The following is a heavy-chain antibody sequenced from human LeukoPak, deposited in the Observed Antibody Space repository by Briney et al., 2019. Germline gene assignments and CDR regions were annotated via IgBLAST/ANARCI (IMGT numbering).Heavy chain of an antibody. Sequence: PGGSLRLSCAASGFIFSTYEMNWVRQAPGKGLEWVSYISSSGTTVYYADSVKGRFTISRDNAKKSLYLQMNSLRAEDTAVYYCARDYDILTGYFRGGFDYWGQGTLVTVSS. CDR3: ARDYDILTGYFRGGFDY. CDR2: ISSSGTTV. D-gene: IGHD3-9*01. J-gene: IGHJ4*02. CDR1: GFIFSTYE. V-gene: IGHV3-48*03.